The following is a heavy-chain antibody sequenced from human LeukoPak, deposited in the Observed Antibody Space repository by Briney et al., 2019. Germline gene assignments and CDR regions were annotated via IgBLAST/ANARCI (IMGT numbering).Heavy chain of an antibody. CDR2: IQQYGSEK. Sequence: GGSLRLSCAASGFTFSTYWMSWVREAPGKGLECVANIQQYGSEKYYVDSVKGRFTISRDNAKNSLYLQMNSLRAEDTAVYYCTTDPGVRITMVRGLIIGFDYWGQGTLVTVSS. D-gene: IGHD3-10*01. CDR1: GFTFSTYW. V-gene: IGHV3-7*01. CDR3: TTDPGVRITMVRGLIIGFDY. J-gene: IGHJ4*02.